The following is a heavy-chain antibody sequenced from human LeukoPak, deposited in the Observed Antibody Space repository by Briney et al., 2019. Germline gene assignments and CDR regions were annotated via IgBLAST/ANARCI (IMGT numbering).Heavy chain of an antibody. CDR3: ARVRWGGLYYFDY. CDR1: GFTFSSYS. D-gene: IGHD3-16*01. Sequence: GGSLRLSCAASGFTFSSYSMNWVRQAPGKGLEWVSSISSSSSYIYYADSVKGRFTISRDNAKNTLYLQMNSLRAEDTAVYYCARVRWGGLYYFDYWGQGTLVTVSS. J-gene: IGHJ4*02. CDR2: ISSSSSYI. V-gene: IGHV3-21*01.